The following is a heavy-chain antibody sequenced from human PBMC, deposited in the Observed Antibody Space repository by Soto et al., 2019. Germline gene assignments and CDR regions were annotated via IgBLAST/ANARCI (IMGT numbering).Heavy chain of an antibody. CDR3: ARDKTGAFDI. Sequence: PSETLSLTCTVSGGSISSGGYYWSWIRQHPGKGLEWIGYIYYSGSTYYNPSLKSRVTISVDTSKNQFSLKLSSVTAADTAAYYCARDKTGAFDIWGQGTMVTVSS. CDR1: GGSISSGGYY. J-gene: IGHJ3*02. CDR2: IYYSGST. V-gene: IGHV4-31*03.